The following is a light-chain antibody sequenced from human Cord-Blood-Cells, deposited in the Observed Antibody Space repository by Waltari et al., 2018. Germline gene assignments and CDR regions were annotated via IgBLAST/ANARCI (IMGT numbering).Light chain of an antibody. CDR3: QQRSNWLWT. CDR1: QRVSSY. J-gene: IGKJ1*01. CDR2: DAS. V-gene: IGKV3-11*01. Sequence: EIVLTQSPATLSFSPGERAHLSCRASQRVSSYLAWYQQKPGQAPRLLIYDASNRATGLPARFSGSGSGTDFTLTISSLEPEDFAVYYCQQRSNWLWTFGQGTKVEIK.